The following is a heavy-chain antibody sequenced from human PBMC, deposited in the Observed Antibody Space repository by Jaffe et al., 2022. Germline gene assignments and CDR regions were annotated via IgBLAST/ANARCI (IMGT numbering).Heavy chain of an antibody. D-gene: IGHD3-22*01. CDR1: GYSFTSYW. J-gene: IGHJ4*02. Sequence: EVQLVQSGAEVKKPGESLKISCKGSGYSFTSYWIGWVRQMPGKGLEWMGIIYPGDSDTRYSPSFQGQVTISADKSISTAYLQWSSLKASDTAMYYCVRPKYNYYDSSGTLGYFDYWGQGTLVTVSS. CDR2: IYPGDSDT. CDR3: VRPKYNYYDSSGTLGYFDY. V-gene: IGHV5-51*03.